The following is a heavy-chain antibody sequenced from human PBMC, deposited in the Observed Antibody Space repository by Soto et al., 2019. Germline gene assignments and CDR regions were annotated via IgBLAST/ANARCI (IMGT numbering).Heavy chain of an antibody. J-gene: IGHJ4*02. CDR2: ISGSGGST. D-gene: IGHD2-8*02. CDR1: GFTFSSYS. Sequence: XGSLWLSCAASGFTFSSYSMSWVRQAPGKGLEWVSAISGSGGSTYYADSVKGRFTISRDNSKNTLYLQMNSLRAEDTAVYYCAKIESGGPVGPLEYWEQGTLVTVSS. V-gene: IGHV3-23*01. CDR3: AKIESGGPVGPLEY.